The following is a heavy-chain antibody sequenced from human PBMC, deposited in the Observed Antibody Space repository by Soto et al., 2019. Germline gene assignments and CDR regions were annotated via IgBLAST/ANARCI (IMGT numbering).Heavy chain of an antibody. D-gene: IGHD3-9*01. J-gene: IGHJ5*02. CDR2: ISGSGGST. V-gene: IGHV3-23*01. Sequence: GGSLRLSYAASGFTFSSYAMSWVRQAPGKGLEWVSAISGSGGSTYYADSVKGRFTISRDNSKNTLYLQMNSLRDEDTAVYYCARDSIPGVLRYLGPKRAGVFDPWGQGTLVTVSS. CDR3: ARDSIPGVLRYLGPKRAGVFDP. CDR1: GFTFSSYA.